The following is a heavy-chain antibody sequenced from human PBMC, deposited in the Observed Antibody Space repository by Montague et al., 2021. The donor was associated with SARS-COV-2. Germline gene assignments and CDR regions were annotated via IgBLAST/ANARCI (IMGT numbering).Heavy chain of an antibody. Sequence: SLRLSCAASGFTFSSYWMSWVRQAPGKGLEWVANIKQDGSEKYYVDSVKGRFTISRDNAKNSLYLQMNSLRAEDTAVYYCARDLRYFDWLFHSGGYYNYFDYWGQGTLVTVSS. CDR3: ARDLRYFDWLFHSGGYYNYFDY. CDR2: IKQDGSEK. CDR1: GFTFSSYW. D-gene: IGHD3-9*01. V-gene: IGHV3-7*01. J-gene: IGHJ4*02.